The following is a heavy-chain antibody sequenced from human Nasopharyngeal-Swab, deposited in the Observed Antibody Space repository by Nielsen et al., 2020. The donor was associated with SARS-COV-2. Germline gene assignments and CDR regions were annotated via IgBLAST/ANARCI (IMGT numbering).Heavy chain of an antibody. V-gene: IGHV4-31*02. J-gene: IGHJ5*02. CDR2: IYYSGST. CDR3: ARALGCSSTSCYAAWFDP. D-gene: IGHD2-2*01. Sequence: WIRQPPGKGLEWIGYIYYSGSTYYNPSLKSRVTISVDTSKNQFSLKPSSVTAADTAVYYCARALGCSSTSCYAAWFDPWGQGTLVTVSS.